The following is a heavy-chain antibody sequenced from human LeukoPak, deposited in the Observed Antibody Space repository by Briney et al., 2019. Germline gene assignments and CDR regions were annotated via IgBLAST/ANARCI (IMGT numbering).Heavy chain of an antibody. CDR1: GGSFSGYY. CDR2: IYYSGST. Sequence: NTSETLSLTCAVYGGSFSGYYWSWIRQPPGKGLEWIGYIYYSGSTNYNPSLKSRVTISVDTSKNQFSLKLSSVTAADTAVYYCARVMVRGVITVFQHWGQGTLVTVSS. CDR3: ARVMVRGVITVFQH. D-gene: IGHD3-10*01. V-gene: IGHV4-59*01. J-gene: IGHJ1*01.